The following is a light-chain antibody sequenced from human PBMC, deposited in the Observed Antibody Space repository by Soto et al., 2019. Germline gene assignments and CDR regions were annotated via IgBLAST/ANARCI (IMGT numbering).Light chain of an antibody. CDR1: QGISSY. CDR2: TAS. CDR3: RQLNSYPPLT. Sequence: IQLTQSPSSLSASVGDRVTITCRASQGISSYLAWYQQKPGKAPKLLIYTASTLQSGVPSRFSGSGFGTDVTLTISSLQPEDFGTYYCRQLNSYPPLTFGQGTRLEIK. V-gene: IGKV1-9*01. J-gene: IGKJ5*01.